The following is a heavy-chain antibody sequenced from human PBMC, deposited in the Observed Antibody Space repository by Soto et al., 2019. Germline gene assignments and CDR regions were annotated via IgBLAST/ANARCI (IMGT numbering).Heavy chain of an antibody. V-gene: IGHV3-48*03. CDR2: ISSSGSTI. D-gene: IGHD3-22*01. Sequence: PVGSLRLSCAASGFTFSSYEMNWVRQAPGKGLEWVSYISSSGSTIYYADSVKGRFTISRDNAKNSLYLQMNSLRAEDTAVYYCARYDIGWFGSFDPWGQGTLVTVSS. J-gene: IGHJ5*02. CDR3: ARYDIGWFGSFDP. CDR1: GFTFSSYE.